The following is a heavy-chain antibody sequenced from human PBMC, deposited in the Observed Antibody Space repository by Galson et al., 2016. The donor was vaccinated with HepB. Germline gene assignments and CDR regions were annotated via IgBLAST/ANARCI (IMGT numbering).Heavy chain of an antibody. V-gene: IGHV3-23*01. CDR1: GFTFRNYA. Sequence: SLRLSCAASGFTFRNYALSWVRRAPGKGLEWVSHIDGPTPNTHYADSVRGRFSIYRDNSRDTLYLQMDSLTAEDSAIYYCTTWLSRHFDYWGQGTRVTVSS. D-gene: IGHD6-19*01. J-gene: IGHJ4*02. CDR2: IDGPTPNT. CDR3: TTWLSRHFDY.